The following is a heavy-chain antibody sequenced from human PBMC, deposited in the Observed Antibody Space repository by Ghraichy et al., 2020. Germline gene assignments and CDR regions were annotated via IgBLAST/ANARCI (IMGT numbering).Heavy chain of an antibody. D-gene: IGHD2-15*01. CDR2: IISGGSGA. V-gene: IGHV3-74*01. CDR3: ARDVAYSFHH. CDR1: GFSFSNAW. Sequence: GGSLRLSCAASGFSFSNAWMHWVRQAPGKGLVWVSRIISGGSGAIYADSVRGRFTISRDNAKSTVYLQMDSLRDDDTAVYYCARDVAYSFHHCGQGTLVTVSS. J-gene: IGHJ1*01.